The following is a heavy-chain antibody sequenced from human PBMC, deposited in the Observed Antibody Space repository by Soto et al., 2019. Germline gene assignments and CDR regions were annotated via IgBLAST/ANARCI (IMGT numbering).Heavy chain of an antibody. Sequence: QVQLVQSGAEEKKPGASVRVSCTASGYTFSSNAIHWVRQAPGQRLEWMGWINPAYGNTKYSQKLQGRLTITRDTSASTAYMELSSLKSEDTAVYYCARMVYDSSGYNRYFDYWGQGTLVTVSS. CDR1: GYTFSSNA. CDR3: ARMVYDSSGYNRYFDY. D-gene: IGHD3-22*01. CDR2: INPAYGNT. V-gene: IGHV1-3*05. J-gene: IGHJ4*02.